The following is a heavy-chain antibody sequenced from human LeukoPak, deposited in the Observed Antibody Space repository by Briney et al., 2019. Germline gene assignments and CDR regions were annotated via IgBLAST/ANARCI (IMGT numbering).Heavy chain of an antibody. CDR2: IYGGGST. CDR3: ARSHDQSYYYDSSGYWSGFDY. Sequence: GGSLRLSCAASGFTVSSNYMSWVRQAPGKGLEWVSVIYGGGSTFYADSVKSRFTISRDNSKNTLDLQMNSLRAEDTAVYYCARSHDQSYYYDSSGYWSGFDYWGQGTLVTVSS. D-gene: IGHD3-22*01. J-gene: IGHJ4*02. V-gene: IGHV3-66*01. CDR1: GFTVSSNY.